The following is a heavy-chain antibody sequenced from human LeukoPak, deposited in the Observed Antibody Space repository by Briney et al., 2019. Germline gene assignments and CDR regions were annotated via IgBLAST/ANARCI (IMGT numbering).Heavy chain of an antibody. J-gene: IGHJ5*02. Sequence: ASVKVSCKVSGYTLTELSMHWVRQARGKGLEWMGSFDPEDGETIYAQKFQGRVTMTEDTSTDTAYMELSSLRSEDTAVYYCATWGMGSSIAAAGWFDPWGQGTLVTVSS. CDR3: ATWGMGSSIAAAGWFDP. D-gene: IGHD6-13*01. CDR2: FDPEDGET. V-gene: IGHV1-24*01. CDR1: GYTLTELS.